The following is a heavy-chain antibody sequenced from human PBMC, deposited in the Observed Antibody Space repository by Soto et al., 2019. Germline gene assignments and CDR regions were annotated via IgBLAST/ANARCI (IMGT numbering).Heavy chain of an antibody. Sequence: GGSLRLSCAASGFTFSSYAMSWVRQAPGKGLEWVSAISGSGGSTYYADSVKGRFTISRDNSKNTLYLQMNSLRAEDTAVYYCAKLPNYYDSSGYYYSWFDPWGQGTLVTVSS. J-gene: IGHJ5*02. CDR3: AKLPNYYDSSGYYYSWFDP. CDR1: GFTFSSYA. CDR2: ISGSGGST. D-gene: IGHD3-22*01. V-gene: IGHV3-23*01.